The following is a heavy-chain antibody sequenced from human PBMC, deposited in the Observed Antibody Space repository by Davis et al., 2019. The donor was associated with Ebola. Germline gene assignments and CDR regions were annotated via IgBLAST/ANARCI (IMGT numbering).Heavy chain of an antibody. CDR2: INHSGST. CDR3: ARVGDGYNSGY. J-gene: IGHJ4*02. V-gene: IGHV4-34*01. CDR1: GGSISSYY. Sequence: SETLSLTCTVSGGSISSYYWSWIRQPPGKGLEWIGEINHSGSTNYNPSLKSRVTISVDTSKNQFSLKLSSVTAADTAVYYCARVGDGYNSGYWGQGTLVTISS. D-gene: IGHD5-24*01.